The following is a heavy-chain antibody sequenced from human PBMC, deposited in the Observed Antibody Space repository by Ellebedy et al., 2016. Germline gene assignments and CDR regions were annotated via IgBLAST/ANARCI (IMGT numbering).Heavy chain of an antibody. Sequence: GESLKISCAASGFTFSSYAMSWVRQAPGKGLEWVSAISGSGGSTYYADSVKGRFTISRDNAKNSLYLQMDSLRAEDTALYYCARDNYSHDSWGQGTLVTVSS. V-gene: IGHV3-23*01. J-gene: IGHJ4*02. CDR1: GFTFSSYA. CDR3: ARDNYSHDS. D-gene: IGHD2-21*01. CDR2: ISGSGGST.